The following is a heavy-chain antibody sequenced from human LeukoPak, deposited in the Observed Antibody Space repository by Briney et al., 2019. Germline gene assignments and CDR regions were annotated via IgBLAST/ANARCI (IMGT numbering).Heavy chain of an antibody. CDR1: GFTFSNYA. V-gene: IGHV3-33*01. D-gene: IGHD2-15*01. Sequence: GGSLRLSCAASGFTFSNYAMHWVRQAPGKGLEWVAVIWYDGSNKYYADSVRGRFTISRDNFKNTLYLEMNSLRAEDTAVYYCARGGTWWGQGTLVTVSS. CDR2: IWYDGSNK. J-gene: IGHJ4*02. CDR3: ARGGTW.